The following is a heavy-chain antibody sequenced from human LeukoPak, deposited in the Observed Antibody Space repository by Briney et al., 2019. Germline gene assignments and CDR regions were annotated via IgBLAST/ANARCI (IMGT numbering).Heavy chain of an antibody. D-gene: IGHD6-19*01. CDR3: RTHDSSSIY. V-gene: IGHV3-30*02. CDR2: IRSEGSDK. Sequence: RGGSLSLSCAACGFIFSIFGVQWVRPSPGEGVGWGGFIRSEGSDKFYAGSVEGRFLISRDNSTNTLYLQMNTVRPGDAAISLCRTHDSSSIYWGQGTLVTVSS. CDR1: GFIFSIFG. J-gene: IGHJ4*02.